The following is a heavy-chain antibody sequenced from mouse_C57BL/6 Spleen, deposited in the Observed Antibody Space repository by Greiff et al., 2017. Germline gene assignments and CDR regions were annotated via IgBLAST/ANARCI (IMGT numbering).Heavy chain of an antibody. D-gene: IGHD1-1*01. CDR3: ARSRGGYWYFDV. V-gene: IGHV1-18*01. J-gene: IGHJ1*03. CDR2: INPNNGGT. Sequence: VQLPQSGPELVKPGASVKIPCKASGYTFTDYNMDWVKQSHGKSLEWIGDINPNNGGTIYNQKFKGKATLTVDKSSSTAYMELRSLTSEDTAVYYCARSRGGYWYFDVWGTGTTVTVSS. CDR1: GYTFTDYN.